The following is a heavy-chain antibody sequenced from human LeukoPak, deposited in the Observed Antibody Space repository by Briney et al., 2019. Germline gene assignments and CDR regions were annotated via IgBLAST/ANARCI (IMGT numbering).Heavy chain of an antibody. J-gene: IGHJ4*02. CDR1: GFTFSNYA. CDR3: ARGWRSVDF. V-gene: IGHV3-23*01. CDR2: ISGSGSTT. Sequence: PGGSLRLSCAASGFTFSNYAMSWVRQAPGKGLEWVSAISGSGSTTYYADSVKGRFTISRDNSKNTLYLQMNSLRAEDTAVYYCARGWRSVDFWGQGTLVTVSS. D-gene: IGHD3-16*01.